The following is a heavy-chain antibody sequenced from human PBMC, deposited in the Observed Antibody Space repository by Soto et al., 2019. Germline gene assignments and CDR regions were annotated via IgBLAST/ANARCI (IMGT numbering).Heavy chain of an antibody. V-gene: IGHV3-30-3*01. CDR3: ARDARTGADWYFDL. CDR1: GLSFSSFA. Sequence: QVQLVESGGGVVQPGRSLRLSCAASGLSFSSFAMHWVRQAPGKGLEWVAAISYDGSDKYHADSVKGRLTISRDNSKNTLYLQMNSLRAEDTAVYYCARDARTGADWYFDLWGRGTLVTVSS. CDR2: ISYDGSDK. D-gene: IGHD7-27*01. J-gene: IGHJ2*01.